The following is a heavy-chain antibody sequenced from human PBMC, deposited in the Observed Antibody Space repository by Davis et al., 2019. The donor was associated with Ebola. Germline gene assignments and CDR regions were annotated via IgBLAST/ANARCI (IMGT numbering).Heavy chain of an antibody. CDR1: GFTFSSYG. J-gene: IGHJ4*02. Sequence: GESLKISCAASGFTFSSYGMHWVRQAPGKGLEWVAVISYDGSNKYYADSVKGRFTISRDNSKNTLYLQMNSLRAEDTAVYYCVRYPPSNWNEFDYWGQGTLVTVSS. V-gene: IGHV3-30*03. CDR2: ISYDGSNK. D-gene: IGHD1-20*01. CDR3: VRYPPSNWNEFDY.